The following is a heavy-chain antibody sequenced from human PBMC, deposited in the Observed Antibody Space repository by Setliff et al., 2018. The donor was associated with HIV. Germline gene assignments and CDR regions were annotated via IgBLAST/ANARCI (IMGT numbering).Heavy chain of an antibody. CDR3: ARARGGSSEWSY. D-gene: IGHD2-15*01. J-gene: IGHJ4*02. CDR2: INSDGSST. V-gene: IGHV3-74*03. Sequence: PGGSLRLSCAASGFTFSSYWMHWVRQVPGKGLVWVSRINSDGSSTTYADFVKGRFTISRDNAKNTLYLQMNSLRAEDTAVYSCARARGGSSEWSYWGQGTLVTVSS. CDR1: GFTFSSYW.